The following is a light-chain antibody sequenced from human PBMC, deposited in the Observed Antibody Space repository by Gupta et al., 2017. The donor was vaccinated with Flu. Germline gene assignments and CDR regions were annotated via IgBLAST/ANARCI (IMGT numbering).Light chain of an antibody. CDR1: QSVGVD. Sequence: EIVMTQSPATLSVSPGEGATLSCRASQSVGVDLAWYQQKPGQVPRPLIYDASFRATGVPDRFSAAGSGTEFSLTISSLQPEDFAIYFCQQFNNWPFTFGQGTRLDIK. CDR3: QQFNNWPFT. V-gene: IGKV3-15*01. J-gene: IGKJ5*01. CDR2: DAS.